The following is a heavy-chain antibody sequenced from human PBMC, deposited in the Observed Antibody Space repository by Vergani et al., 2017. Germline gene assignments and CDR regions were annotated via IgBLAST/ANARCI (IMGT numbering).Heavy chain of an antibody. D-gene: IGHD5-12*01. CDR2: VDPEDGET. CDR1: GYTFTDYY. Sequence: EVQLVQSGAEVKKPGATVKISCKVSGYTFTDYYMHWVQQAPGKGLEWMGLVDPEDGETIYAEKFQGRVTITADTSTDTADMELSSLRSEDTAVYYCATWRDSGYDQRPHTFDYWGQGTLVTVSS. CDR3: ATWRDSGYDQRPHTFDY. J-gene: IGHJ4*02. V-gene: IGHV1-69-2*01.